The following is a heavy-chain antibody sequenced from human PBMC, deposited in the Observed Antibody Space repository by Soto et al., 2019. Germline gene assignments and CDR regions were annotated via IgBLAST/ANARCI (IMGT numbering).Heavy chain of an antibody. Sequence: NPWGSLRLSCAASAFKFSDYYMSWVRQAPGKGLEWVSYISGSGDVIYYADSVKGRFTISRDNDKKSVHLQMDTLRAEDTALYYCARAPDCGEGSCYRHFDLWGQGTRVTVSS. CDR2: ISGSGDVI. D-gene: IGHD2-15*01. J-gene: IGHJ4*02. CDR1: AFKFSDYY. CDR3: ARAPDCGEGSCYRHFDL. V-gene: IGHV3-11*01.